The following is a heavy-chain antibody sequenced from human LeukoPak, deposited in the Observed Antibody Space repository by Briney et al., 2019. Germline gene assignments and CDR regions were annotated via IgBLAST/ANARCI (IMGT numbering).Heavy chain of an antibody. J-gene: IGHJ4*02. Sequence: GGSLRLSCAASGFTFSNYWMSWVRQAPGKGLEWVADIKQDGTEKYYVDSVKGRFTISRDNAKNSLDLQMNSLRAEDTAVYYCAREGERGYFDNWGQGTLVTVSS. V-gene: IGHV3-7*01. CDR2: IKQDGTEK. CDR1: GFTFSNYW. CDR3: AREGERGYFDN. D-gene: IGHD2-21*01.